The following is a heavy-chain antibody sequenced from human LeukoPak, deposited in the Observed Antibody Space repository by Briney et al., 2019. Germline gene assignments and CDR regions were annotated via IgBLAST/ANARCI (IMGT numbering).Heavy chain of an antibody. CDR1: GFTFSDYY. Sequence: GGSLRLSCAASGFTFSDYYMSWIRQAPGKGLEGVSYISSSGSTIYYADSVKGRFTISRDNAKNSLYLQMNSLRAEDTAVYYCARASGYSSGWYYFDYWGQGTLVTVSS. J-gene: IGHJ4*02. CDR2: ISSSGSTI. CDR3: ARASGYSSGWYYFDY. D-gene: IGHD6-19*01. V-gene: IGHV3-11*04.